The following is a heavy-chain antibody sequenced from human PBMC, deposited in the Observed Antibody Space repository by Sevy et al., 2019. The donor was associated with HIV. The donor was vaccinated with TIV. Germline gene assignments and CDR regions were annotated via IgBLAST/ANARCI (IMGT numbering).Heavy chain of an antibody. Sequence: ASVKVSCKVSGYTLTKLSMHWVRQAPGKGLEWMGTFDPEHGETIYAQKFQGRVTMTEDTSTDTAYMELSSLRSEDTAVYYCATTKDYYENSGDPFDYWDQGTLVTVSS. CDR3: ATTKDYYENSGDPFDY. CDR1: GYTLTKLS. J-gene: IGHJ4*02. CDR2: FDPEHGET. V-gene: IGHV1-24*01. D-gene: IGHD3-22*01.